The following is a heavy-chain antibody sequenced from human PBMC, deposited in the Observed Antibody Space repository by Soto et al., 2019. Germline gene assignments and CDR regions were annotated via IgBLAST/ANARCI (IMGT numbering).Heavy chain of an antibody. V-gene: IGHV3-21*01. D-gene: IGHD1-7*01. CDR2: ISSSSSYI. CDR3: ARDSPHGELELWHYYYGMDV. J-gene: IGHJ6*02. Sequence: PGGSLRLSCAASGFTFSSYSMNWVRQAPGKGLEWVSSISSSSSYIYYADSVKGRFTISRDNAKNSLYLQMNSLRAEDTAVYYCARDSPHGELELWHYYYGMDVWGQGTTVTVSS. CDR1: GFTFSSYS.